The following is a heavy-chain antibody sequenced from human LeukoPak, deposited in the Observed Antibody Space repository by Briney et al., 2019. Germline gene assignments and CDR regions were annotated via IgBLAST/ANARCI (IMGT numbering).Heavy chain of an antibody. CDR2: IYPGDSDT. V-gene: IGHV5-51*01. CDR1: GYRFTSYW. CDR3: ARQQICGDSNYYYYYYMEV. J-gene: IGHJ6*03. D-gene: IGHD4-17*01. Sequence: GESLKISFKGSGYRFTSYWIGWVRPMPGKGLEWMGIIYPGDSDTRYSPSFQGQVTISADKSISTAYLQWSSLKAPDTAMYYCARQQICGDSNYYYYYYMEVWGKGTTVTVAS.